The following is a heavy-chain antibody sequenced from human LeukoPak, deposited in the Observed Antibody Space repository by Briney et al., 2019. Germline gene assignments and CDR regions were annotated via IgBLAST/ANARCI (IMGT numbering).Heavy chain of an antibody. Sequence: GGSLRLSCAASGFTFSSYAMNWVRQAPGKGLEWVSAITGDSARTHYADSVKGRFTISRDNAKNTLYLQMNSLRAEDTAVYYCARGAIVGANFDYWGQGTLVTVSS. CDR2: ITGDSART. J-gene: IGHJ4*02. V-gene: IGHV3-23*01. D-gene: IGHD1-26*01. CDR3: ARGAIVGANFDY. CDR1: GFTFSSYA.